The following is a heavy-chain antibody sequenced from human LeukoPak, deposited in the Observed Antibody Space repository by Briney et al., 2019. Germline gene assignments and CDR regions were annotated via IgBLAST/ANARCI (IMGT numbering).Heavy chain of an antibody. CDR2: IYPGDSDT. D-gene: IGHD1-1*01. Sequence: GESLKISCQGSGYSFISYWIAWVRPMPGKGLEWVGIIYPGDSDTTYSPSFQGQVTISADKSINTPYLLWRSLKASDTAMYYCARSFAHVERYYFDYWGQGTLVSVSS. CDR1: GYSFISYW. V-gene: IGHV5-51*01. CDR3: ARSFAHVERYYFDY. J-gene: IGHJ4*02.